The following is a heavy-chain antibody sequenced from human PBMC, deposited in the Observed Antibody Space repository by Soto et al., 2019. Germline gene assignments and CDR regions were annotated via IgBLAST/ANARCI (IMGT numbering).Heavy chain of an antibody. Sequence: PGESLKISCKGSGYSFTSYWIGWVRQMPGKGLEWMGIIYPGDSDTRYSPSFQGQVTISAHKSISTAYLQWSSLKASDTAMYYCARQGREQWLVPEAQNAFDIWGQGTMVTVSS. J-gene: IGHJ3*02. V-gene: IGHV5-51*01. CDR3: ARQGREQWLVPEAQNAFDI. D-gene: IGHD6-19*01. CDR1: GYSFTSYW. CDR2: IYPGDSDT.